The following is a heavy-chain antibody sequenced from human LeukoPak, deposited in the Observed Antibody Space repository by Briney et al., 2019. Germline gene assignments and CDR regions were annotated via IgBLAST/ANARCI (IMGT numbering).Heavy chain of an antibody. CDR2: IYYSGST. D-gene: IGHD3-10*01. Sequence: SETLSLTCSVSGGSVSSGTYYWSWIRQPPGKGLEWIGYIYYSGSTNYNPSPKSRVTISVDTSRNQFSLKLNSLTAADTAVYYCASVFRGSGNYFDYWGQGSLVTVSS. CDR3: ASVFRGSGNYFDY. J-gene: IGHJ4*02. CDR1: GGSVSSGTYY. V-gene: IGHV4-61*01.